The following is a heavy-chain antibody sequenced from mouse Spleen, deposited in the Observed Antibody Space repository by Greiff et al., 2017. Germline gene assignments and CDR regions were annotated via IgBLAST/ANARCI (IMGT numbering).Heavy chain of an antibody. Sequence: EVQLVESGGGLVQPKGSLKLSCAASGFSFNTYAMNWVRQAPGKGLEWVARIRSKSNNYATYYADSVKDRFTISRDDSESMLYLQMNNLKTEDTAMYYCVRHGDDYDEVDYWGQGTTLTVSS. D-gene: IGHD2-4*01. J-gene: IGHJ2*01. V-gene: IGHV10-1*01. CDR3: VRHGDDYDEVDY. CDR1: GFSFNTYA. CDR2: IRSKSNNYAT.